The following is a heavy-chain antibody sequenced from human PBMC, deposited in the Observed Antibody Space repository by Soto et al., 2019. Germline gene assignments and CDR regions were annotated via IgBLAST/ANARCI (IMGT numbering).Heavy chain of an antibody. Sequence: QVQLVQSGAEVNKPGASVRVSCKAFGYRFINFYLHWVRQAPGQGLEWMGWFNPKNDHTNYAQTLHVRVNMTRDTSISVPDMELSGLNSGDTAVYYCARDDTGANFGSWGQGTLVTV. D-gene: IGHD3-22*01. CDR3: ARDDTGANFGS. CDR2: FNPKNDHT. V-gene: IGHV1-2*02. CDR1: GYRFINFY. J-gene: IGHJ4*02.